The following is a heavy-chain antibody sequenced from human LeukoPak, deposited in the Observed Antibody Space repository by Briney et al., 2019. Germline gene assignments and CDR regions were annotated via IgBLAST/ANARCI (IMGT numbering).Heavy chain of an antibody. Sequence: GASVKVSCKASGYTFTSYAISWVRQAPGQGLQWMGWISGYNGNTIYAQRLQGRVTMTRDTSISTAYMELSRLRSDDTAVYYCARVGDYGGNLEYYFDYWGQGTLVTVSS. CDR2: ISGYNGNT. J-gene: IGHJ4*02. V-gene: IGHV1-18*01. CDR1: GYTFTSYA. D-gene: IGHD4-23*01. CDR3: ARVGDYGGNLEYYFDY.